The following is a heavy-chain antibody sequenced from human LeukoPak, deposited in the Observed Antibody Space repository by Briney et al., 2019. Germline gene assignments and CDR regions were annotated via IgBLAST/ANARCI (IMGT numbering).Heavy chain of an antibody. V-gene: IGHV3-7*01. J-gene: IGHJ3*02. D-gene: IGHD6-13*01. CDR1: GFTFSDYW. CDR3: HRVEEQQLVRDAIDI. CDR2: IQQDGSEK. Sequence: PGGSLRLSCAASGFTFSDYWMSWVRQAPGKGLEWVANIQQDGSEKDYVDSVKGRFTISRDNAKNSLYLQMNSLRGEDTAVYYCHRVEEQQLVRDAIDIWGQGTMVTVSS.